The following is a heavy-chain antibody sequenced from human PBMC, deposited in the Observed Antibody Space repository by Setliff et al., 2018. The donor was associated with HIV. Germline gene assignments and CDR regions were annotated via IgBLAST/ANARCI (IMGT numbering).Heavy chain of an antibody. CDR1: GYAFTMNG. J-gene: IGHJ4*02. Sequence: GASVKVSCKASGYAFTMNGITWVRQAPGQGLEWMGWISGYNGKTNYAQNFQGRVTMTTDTSTSTAYMEVRSLRYDDTAVYYCARDDPIRKEVASGLDYWGQGTLVTVSS. CDR3: ARDDPIRKEVASGLDY. V-gene: IGHV1-18*01. CDR2: ISGYNGKT. D-gene: IGHD3-10*01.